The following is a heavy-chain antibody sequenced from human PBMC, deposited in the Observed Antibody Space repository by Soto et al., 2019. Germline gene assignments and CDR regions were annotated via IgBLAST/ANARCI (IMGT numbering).Heavy chain of an antibody. J-gene: IGHJ3*02. CDR2: IYYSGST. CDR3: ARDMKVYYYDSSGYSDAFDI. D-gene: IGHD3-22*01. V-gene: IGHV4-30-4*08. Sequence: PSETLSLTCTVSGGSISSGGYYWSWIRQHPGKGLEWIGYIYYSGSTYYNPSLKSRVTISVDTSKNQFSLRLSSVTAADTAVYYCARDMKVYYYDSSGYSDAFDIWGQGTMVTVSS. CDR1: GGSISSGGYY.